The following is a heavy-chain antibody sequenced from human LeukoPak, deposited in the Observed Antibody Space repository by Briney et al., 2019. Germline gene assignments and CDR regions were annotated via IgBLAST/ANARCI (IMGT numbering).Heavy chain of an antibody. V-gene: IGHV3-30*02. D-gene: IGHD2-21*02. J-gene: IGHJ5*02. CDR2: IRYDGSNK. Sequence: GGSLRLSCAASGFTFSSYGMHWVRQAPGKGLEWVAFIRYDGSNKYYADSVKGRFTISRDNSKNTLYLQMNSLRAEDTAVYYCARDPIHCGGDCYCDNWFDPWGQGTLVTVSS. CDR3: ARDPIHCGGDCYCDNWFDP. CDR1: GFTFSSYG.